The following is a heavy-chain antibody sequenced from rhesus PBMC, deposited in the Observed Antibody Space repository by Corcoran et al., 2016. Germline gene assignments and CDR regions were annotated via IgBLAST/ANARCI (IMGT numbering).Heavy chain of an antibody. V-gene: IGHV1-111*02. D-gene: IGHD6S26*01. Sequence: EVQLVQAGAEVKKPGASVKISCKASGYTFTDYYLPWVRQAPGKGLEWMGRVDPEDGEAIHAQKFQVRVTSPADTSTDKAYMGLSSVGSEDTAVYYCATGKAAAGPGYGLDSWGQGVVVTVSS. CDR3: ATGKAAAGPGYGLDS. CDR1: GYTFTDYY. J-gene: IGHJ6*01. CDR2: VDPEDGEA.